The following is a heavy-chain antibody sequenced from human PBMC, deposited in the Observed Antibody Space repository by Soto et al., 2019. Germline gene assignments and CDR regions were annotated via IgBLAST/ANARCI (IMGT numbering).Heavy chain of an antibody. J-gene: IGHJ3*02. D-gene: IGHD3-22*01. Sequence: QMHLQESGSGLVKPSQTLSLTCAVSGGSLSSSAYSWSWIRQPPGKGLEWIGFIYQSGSTYYNPSLKSRVTMSLDRPKNQFSLKLNSVTAADTAVYYCARELLFYDSDGFSWDDAFDIWGQGTMVTVSS. CDR3: ARELLFYDSDGFSWDDAFDI. CDR1: GGSLSSSAYS. CDR2: IYQSGST. V-gene: IGHV4-30-2*01.